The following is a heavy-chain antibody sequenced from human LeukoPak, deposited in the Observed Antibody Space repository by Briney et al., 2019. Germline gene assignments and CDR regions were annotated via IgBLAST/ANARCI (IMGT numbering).Heavy chain of an antibody. CDR3: APQGGSSPNGFDY. J-gene: IGHJ4*02. D-gene: IGHD1-26*01. CDR1: GFTFSDYY. CDR2: IYSGGST. V-gene: IGHV3-66*01. Sequence: GGSLRLSCAASGFTFSDYYMSWVRQAPGKALEWVSVIYSGGSTYYADSVKGRFTISRDKSKNTVYLQMNSLRAEDTAVYYCAPQGGSSPNGFDYWGQGTLVTVSS.